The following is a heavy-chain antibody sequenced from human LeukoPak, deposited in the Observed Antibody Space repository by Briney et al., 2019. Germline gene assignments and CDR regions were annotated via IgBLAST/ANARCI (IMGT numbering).Heavy chain of an antibody. J-gene: IGHJ4*02. V-gene: IGHV3-48*03. D-gene: IGHD5-24*01. CDR2: ISSSGSTI. Sequence: GESLKISCAASGFTFSSYEMNWVRQAPGKGLEWVSYISSSGSTIYYADSVKGRFTISRDNAKNSLYLQMNRLRAEDTAVYYCARVPAGWLQLVLDYWGQGTLVTVSS. CDR3: ARVPAGWLQLVLDY. CDR1: GFTFSSYE.